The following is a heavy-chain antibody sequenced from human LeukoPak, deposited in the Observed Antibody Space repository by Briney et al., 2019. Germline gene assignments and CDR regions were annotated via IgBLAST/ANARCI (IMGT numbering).Heavy chain of an antibody. D-gene: IGHD2-15*01. CDR3: ARVSVVAAIPIVPGPVDSPSNPELYGMDV. CDR2: INPSGGST. J-gene: IGHJ6*02. Sequence: ASVKVSCKASGYTFTSYYMHWVRQAPGQGLEWMGIINPSGGSTSYAQKFQGRVTMTRDTSTSTVYMELSSLRSEDTAVYYCARVSVVAAIPIVPGPVDSPSNPELYGMDVWGQGTTVTVSS. V-gene: IGHV1-46*01. CDR1: GYTFTSYY.